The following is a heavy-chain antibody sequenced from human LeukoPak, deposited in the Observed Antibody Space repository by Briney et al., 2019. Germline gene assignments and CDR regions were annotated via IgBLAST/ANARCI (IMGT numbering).Heavy chain of an antibody. CDR3: ARDNYPTRAYDTSRWFDP. Sequence: SVKVSCKASGGTFSSYAISWVRQAPGQGLEWMGGIIPIFGTANYAQKFQGRVTITTDESTSTAYMEPSSLRSEDTAVYYCARDNYPTRAYDTSRWFDPWGQGTLVTVSS. V-gene: IGHV1-69*05. D-gene: IGHD3-22*01. J-gene: IGHJ5*02. CDR1: GGTFSSYA. CDR2: IIPIFGTA.